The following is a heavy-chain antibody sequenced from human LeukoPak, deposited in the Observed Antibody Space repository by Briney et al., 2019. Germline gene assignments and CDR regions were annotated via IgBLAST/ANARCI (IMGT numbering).Heavy chain of an antibody. CDR1: DGSITTDDYF. D-gene: IGHD5-24*01. V-gene: IGHV4-30-2*01. J-gene: IGHJ4*02. CDR2: ISHSGRT. Sequence: PSQTLSLTCTVSDGSITTDDYFWSWIRQPPGKGLEWIAYISHSGRTYSNPSLESRVTMSVDRSQNQFSLKLSSVTAADTAVYYCARDPLEMATITAYFDYWGQGTLVTVSS. CDR3: ARDPLEMATITAYFDY.